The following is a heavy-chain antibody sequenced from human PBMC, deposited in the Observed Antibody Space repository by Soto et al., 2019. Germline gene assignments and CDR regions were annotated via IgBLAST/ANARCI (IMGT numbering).Heavy chain of an antibody. J-gene: IGHJ4*02. D-gene: IGHD6-19*01. V-gene: IGHV1-8*01. CDR3: ARSVEWLASFDY. CDR2: MNPNGGNT. Sequence: ASVKVSCKASGYTFTSYDINWVRQATGQGLEWMGWMNPNGGNTGNAQKFQGRITMTRNTSISTAYMELSSLRSEDTAVYYCARSVEWLASFDYWGQGTLVTVSS. CDR1: GYTFTSYD.